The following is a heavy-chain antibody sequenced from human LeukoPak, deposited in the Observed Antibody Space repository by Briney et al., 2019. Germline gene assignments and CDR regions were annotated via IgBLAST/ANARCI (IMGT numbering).Heavy chain of an antibody. J-gene: IGHJ1*01. CDR3: ARNASSGFFNA. V-gene: IGHV4-38-2*02. Sequence: PSETLSLTCTVSGQSIINNYYWGWIRPSPGKGLAWIGSIHHSGNRFESGSTHYNPSLRSRVTVSADTSKNEFSLTLRSVTAADTAVYFCARNASSGFFNAWGRGTLVTVSS. CDR1: GQSIINNYY. CDR2: IHHSGNRFESGST. D-gene: IGHD6-25*01.